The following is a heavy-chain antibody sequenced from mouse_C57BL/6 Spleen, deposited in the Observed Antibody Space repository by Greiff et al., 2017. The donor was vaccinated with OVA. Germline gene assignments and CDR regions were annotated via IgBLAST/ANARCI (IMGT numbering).Heavy chain of an antibody. CDR2: IDPSDSET. CDR1: GYTFTSYW. J-gene: IGHJ2*01. CDR3: ARSCSSYFDY. V-gene: IGHV1-52*01. D-gene: IGHD1-1*01. Sequence: VQLQQPGAELVRPGSSVKLSCKASGYTFTSYWMPWVKQRPIQGLEWIGNIDPSDSETHYNQKFKAQATLTSDKSSSTAYMQLSSLTAEVSAVYYCARSCSSYFDYWGQGTTLTVSS.